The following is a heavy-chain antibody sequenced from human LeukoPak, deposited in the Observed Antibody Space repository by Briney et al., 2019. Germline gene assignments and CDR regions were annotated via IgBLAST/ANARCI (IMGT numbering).Heavy chain of an antibody. Sequence: PGGSLRLSCAASGLTFSSYAMHWVRQAPGKGLEWVAVISYDGSNKYYADSVKGRFTISRDNSKNTLYLQMNSLRAEDTAVYYALQGKWYGRWEEGFAYWGQGTLVTVSS. CDR3: LQGKWYGRWEEGFAY. D-gene: IGHD1-26*01. CDR1: GLTFSSYA. V-gene: IGHV3-30-3*01. J-gene: IGHJ4*02. CDR2: ISYDGSNK.